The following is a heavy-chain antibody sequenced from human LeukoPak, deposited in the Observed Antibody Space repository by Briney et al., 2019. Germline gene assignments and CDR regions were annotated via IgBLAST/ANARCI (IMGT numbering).Heavy chain of an antibody. V-gene: IGHV3-53*01. J-gene: IGHJ6*03. CDR1: GFTVSSNY. CDR3: VRGGYCSSTSCYMDAYYYYYYMDV. CDR2: IYSGGST. Sequence: GGSLRLSCAASGFTVSSNYMSWVRQAPGKGLEWVSVIYSGGSTYYADSVKGRFTISRDNSKNTLYLQMNSLRAEDTAVYYCVRGGYCSSTSCYMDAYYYYYYMDVWGKGTTVTVSS. D-gene: IGHD2-2*02.